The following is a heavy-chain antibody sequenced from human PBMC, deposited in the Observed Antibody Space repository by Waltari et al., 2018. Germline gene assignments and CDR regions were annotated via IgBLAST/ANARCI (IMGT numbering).Heavy chain of an antibody. Sequence: EVQLVESGGGLIQPGGSLRLSCAASGFTVSSNYMSWVRQAPGKGLEWVSVIYSGGSTYYADSVKGRFTISRDNSKNTLYLQMNSLRAEDTAVYYCARASGWLGFNAFDIWGQGTMVTVSS. CDR3: ARASGWLGFNAFDI. V-gene: IGHV3-53*01. CDR1: GFTVSSNY. D-gene: IGHD6-19*01. CDR2: IYSGGST. J-gene: IGHJ3*02.